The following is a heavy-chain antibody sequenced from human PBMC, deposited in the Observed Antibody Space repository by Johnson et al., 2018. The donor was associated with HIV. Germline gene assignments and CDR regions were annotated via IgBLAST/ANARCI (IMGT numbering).Heavy chain of an antibody. J-gene: IGHJ3*02. D-gene: IGHD6-13*01. CDR2: ISSNGGST. CDR1: GFTFSSYA. CDR3: ARDRADSSSPEAFDI. Sequence: VQLVESGGGLVQPGGSLRLSCAASGFTFSSYAMHWVRQAPAKGLEYVSAISSNGGSTYYANSVKGRFTISRDNSKNTLYLQMGSLRAEDMAVYYCARDRADSSSPEAFDILGQGTMVTVSS. V-gene: IGHV3-64*01.